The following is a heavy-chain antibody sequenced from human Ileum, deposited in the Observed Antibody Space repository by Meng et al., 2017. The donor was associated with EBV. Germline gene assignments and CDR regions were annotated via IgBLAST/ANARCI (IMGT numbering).Heavy chain of an antibody. CDR3: ASNGDEVDY. V-gene: IGHV1-18*01. J-gene: IGHJ4*02. CDR1: GYTFINNG. Sequence: QVQLVQSGGEVKKPGVSVKVSCKASGYTFINNGFSWVRQAPGQGLEWMGWISTFNGNTNYAQKFQGRLTVTTDTSTNTAYMELRNLRSDDTAVYYCASNGDEVDYWGQGTLVTVSS. CDR2: ISTFNGNT. D-gene: IGHD4-17*01.